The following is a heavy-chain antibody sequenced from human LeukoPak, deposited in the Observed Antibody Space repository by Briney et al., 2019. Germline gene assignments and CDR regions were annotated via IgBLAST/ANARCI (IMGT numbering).Heavy chain of an antibody. CDR2: ISSSSTI. D-gene: IGHD6-13*01. CDR1: GFTFSSYS. J-gene: IGHJ4*02. Sequence: PGGSLRLSCAASGFTFSSYSMNWVRQAPGKGLEWVSYISSSSTIYYADSVKGRFTISRDNAKNSLYPQMNSLRAEDTAVYYCARAAAAGYWGQGTLVTVSS. V-gene: IGHV3-48*04. CDR3: ARAAAAGY.